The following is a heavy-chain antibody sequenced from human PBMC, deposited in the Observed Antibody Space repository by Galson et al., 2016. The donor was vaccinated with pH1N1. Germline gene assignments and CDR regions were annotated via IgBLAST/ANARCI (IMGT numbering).Heavy chain of an antibody. V-gene: IGHV3-64*01. CDR2: INNLGGST. Sequence: SLRLSCAASGFTFRTYAMHWVRQAPGKGLEYVSGINNLGGSTYYANSVKGRFTISGDNAKNTLYLQMGSLRPEDMAVYYCAREDYYDSSGFGYWGQGTLVTVSS. CDR3: AREDYYDSSGFGY. D-gene: IGHD3-22*01. CDR1: GFTFRTYA. J-gene: IGHJ4*02.